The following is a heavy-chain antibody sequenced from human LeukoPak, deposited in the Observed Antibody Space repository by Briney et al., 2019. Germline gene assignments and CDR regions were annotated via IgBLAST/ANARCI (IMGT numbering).Heavy chain of an antibody. CDR1: GGSISSSNW. CDR3: AREGPVRYFDREGWFDP. CDR2: IYHSGST. D-gene: IGHD3-9*01. J-gene: IGHJ5*02. Sequence: KPSETLSLTCAVSGGSISSSNWWSWVRQPPGKGLEWIGEIYHSGSTNYNPSLKSRVTISVDKSKNQFSLKLSSVTAADTAVYYCAREGPVRYFDREGWFDPWGQGTLVTVSS. V-gene: IGHV4-4*02.